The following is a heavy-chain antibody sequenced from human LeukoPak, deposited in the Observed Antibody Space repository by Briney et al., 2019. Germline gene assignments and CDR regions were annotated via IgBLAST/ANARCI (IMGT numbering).Heavy chain of an antibody. V-gene: IGHV3-23*01. Sequence: GGALRLSCAASGFTFSSYGMSWVRQAPGKGLEWVSAISGSGGSTYYADSVKGRFTISRDNSKNTPYLQMNSLRAEDTAVYYCAKQVAASMGNDYWGQGTLVTVSS. D-gene: IGHD2-15*01. CDR1: GFTFSSYG. CDR2: ISGSGGST. CDR3: AKQVAASMGNDY. J-gene: IGHJ4*02.